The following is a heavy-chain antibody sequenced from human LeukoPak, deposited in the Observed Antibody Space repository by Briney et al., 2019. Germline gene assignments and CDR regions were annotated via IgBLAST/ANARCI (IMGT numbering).Heavy chain of an antibody. CDR1: GRSISSSSYY. V-gene: IGHV4-39*01. CDR2: IYYSRST. CDR3: AREFDY. Sequence: PSESLSLTCTVSGRSISSSSYYWGWIRQPPGRGLEWIGSIYYSRSTYNNPSLKSRCTQSVHTSKNQLSLKPSSATDADTAVSYCAREFDYWGKGTVVTVSS. J-gene: IGHJ4*02.